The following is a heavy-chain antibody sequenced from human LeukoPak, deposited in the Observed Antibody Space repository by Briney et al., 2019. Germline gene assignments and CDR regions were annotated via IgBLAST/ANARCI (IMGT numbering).Heavy chain of an antibody. CDR1: GYTFTGYY. D-gene: IGHD3-3*01. J-gene: IGHJ4*02. Sequence: ASVKVSCKASGYTFTGYYMHWVRQAPGQGLEWMGWINPNSGGTNYAQKFQGRVTMTRDTSISTAYMELSRLRSDDTAVYYCARVEDLRFSVTPGILFDYWGQGTLVTVSS. V-gene: IGHV1-2*02. CDR2: INPNSGGT. CDR3: ARVEDLRFSVTPGILFDY.